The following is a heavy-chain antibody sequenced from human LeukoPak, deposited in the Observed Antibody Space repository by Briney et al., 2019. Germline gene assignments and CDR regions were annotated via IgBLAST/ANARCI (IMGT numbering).Heavy chain of an antibody. J-gene: IGHJ5*02. CDR3: AREPDEYYDSSGSASGGFDR. D-gene: IGHD3-22*01. V-gene: IGHV4-4*07. CDR1: GGSISSYY. CDR2: IYNSGST. Sequence: SETLSLTCTVSGGSISSYYWSWIRQPAGKGLEWIGRIYNSGSTNYNPSLKRRVTMSVDTSKTQFSLKLSSVTAADTAVYYCAREPDEYYDSSGSASGGFDRWGQGTLVTVSS.